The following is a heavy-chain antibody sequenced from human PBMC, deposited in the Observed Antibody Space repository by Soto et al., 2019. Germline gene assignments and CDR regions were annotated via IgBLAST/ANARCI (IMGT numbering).Heavy chain of an antibody. CDR3: ARDRSSGWYFLSNY. V-gene: IGHV3-30-3*01. Sequence: QVQLVESGGGVVQPGRSLRLSCAASGFTFSSYAMHWVRQAPGKGLEWMAVISYDGSNKYYADSVKGRFTISRDNSKNTLHLQMNSLRAEDTAVYYCARDRSSGWYFLSNYWGQGTLVTVSS. D-gene: IGHD6-19*01. CDR2: ISYDGSNK. J-gene: IGHJ4*02. CDR1: GFTFSSYA.